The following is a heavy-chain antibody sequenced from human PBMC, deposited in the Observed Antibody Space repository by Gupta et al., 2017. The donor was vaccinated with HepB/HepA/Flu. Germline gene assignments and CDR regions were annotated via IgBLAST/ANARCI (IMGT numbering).Heavy chain of an antibody. CDR1: VFSFSGYE. V-gene: IGHV3-48*03. CDR3: ARGGGGLDY. J-gene: IGHJ4*02. Sequence: EVQLVGSGGGLVQPGGSLRLSCAASVFSFSGYEMNWVRQAPGKGLEWVSYIRSSGYPNYYANSLKGRFTISRDKAKNSLYLQMNSLRAEDTGCYYCARGGGGLDYWGQGTLVTVSS. CDR2: IRSSGYPN. D-gene: IGHD3-16*01.